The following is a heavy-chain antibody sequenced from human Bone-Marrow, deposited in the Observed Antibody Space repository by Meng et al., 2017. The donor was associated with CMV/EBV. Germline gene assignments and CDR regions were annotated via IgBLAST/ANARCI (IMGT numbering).Heavy chain of an antibody. V-gene: IGHV3-9*01. J-gene: IGHJ4*02. Sequence: SLRLSCAASGFTFDDYALHWVRQPPGKGLEWVSGISWNGGSIDYVDSVRGRFTISRDNDRNSVYLLMDSLRVEDTAKYYCVKGTGYDILTGYLDYWGRGALVTVSS. D-gene: IGHD3-9*01. CDR2: ISWNGGSI. CDR1: GFTFDDYA. CDR3: VKGTGYDILTGYLDY.